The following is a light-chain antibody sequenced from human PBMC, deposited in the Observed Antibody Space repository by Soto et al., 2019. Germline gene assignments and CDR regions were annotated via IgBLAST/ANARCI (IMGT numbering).Light chain of an antibody. V-gene: IGLV4-69*01. J-gene: IGLJ3*02. Sequence: QSVLTQSPSASASLGASVKFTCTLSSGHSSYAIAWHQQQPEKGPRYLMRVNSDGSYTKGDGLPDRFSGSSSGAERYLTISSLQSEDEADYYCQTWGTGLWVFGGGTQLTVL. CDR1: SGHSSYA. CDR2: VNSDGSY. CDR3: QTWGTGLWV.